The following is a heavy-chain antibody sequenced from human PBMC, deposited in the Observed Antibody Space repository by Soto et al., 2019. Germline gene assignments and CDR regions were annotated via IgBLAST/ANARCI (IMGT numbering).Heavy chain of an antibody. D-gene: IGHD2-8*02. V-gene: IGHV3-48*01. CDR2: ISSSSSTK. Sequence: PGGSLRLSCAASGFTFSSYSMNWVRQAPGKGLEWVSYISSSSSTKFYADSVKGRFTISRDNARNSLYLQMNSLRAEDTAVYYCARDKITGLFDYWGQGTLVTVSS. CDR1: GFTFSSYS. CDR3: ARDKITGLFDY. J-gene: IGHJ4*02.